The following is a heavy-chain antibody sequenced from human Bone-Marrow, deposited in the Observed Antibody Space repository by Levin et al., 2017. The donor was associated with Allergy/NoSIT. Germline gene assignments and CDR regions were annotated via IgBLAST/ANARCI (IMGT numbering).Heavy chain of an antibody. CDR3: ARESTDYYGSGTVF. D-gene: IGHD3-10*01. V-gene: IGHV4-61*02. Sequence: SSETLSLTCSVSGASISSGDYYYSWIRQPAGKGLEWIGRIYSSGTTNYNPSLRSRVTISIDRSKNQFSLKLSSMTAADTAFYYCARESTDYYGSGTVFWGQGTLVTVSS. CDR1: GASISSGDYY. J-gene: IGHJ4*02. CDR2: IYSSGTT.